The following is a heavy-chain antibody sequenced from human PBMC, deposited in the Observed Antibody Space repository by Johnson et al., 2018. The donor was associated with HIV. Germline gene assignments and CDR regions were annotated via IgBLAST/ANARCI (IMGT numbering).Heavy chain of an antibody. D-gene: IGHD3-10*01. Sequence: EVQLVESGGRLIQPGGSLRLSCTASDFTVSSNYMSWVRQAPGKGLEWVSVIYSGGGTYYADSVKGRFTISRDNSKNTVYLQMNSLRAEDTAVYYCARSPPSYGAGSYLGLDAFDIWGQGTMVTVSS. J-gene: IGHJ3*02. CDR1: DFTVSSNY. V-gene: IGHV3-53*01. CDR2: IYSGGGT. CDR3: ARSPPSYGAGSYLGLDAFDI.